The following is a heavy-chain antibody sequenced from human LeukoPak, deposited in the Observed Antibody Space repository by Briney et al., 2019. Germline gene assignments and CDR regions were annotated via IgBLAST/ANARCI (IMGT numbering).Heavy chain of an antibody. CDR3: ARAKGLYYDSSGYYAIDAFDI. CDR2: IATAGDT. Sequence: GGSLRLSCAASGFTFSSYWMSWVRQVTGKGLEWVSAIATAGDTYYPGSVKGRFTISRENAKNSLYLQMNSLRAGDTAVYYCARAKGLYYDSSGYYAIDAFDIWGQGTMVTVSS. V-gene: IGHV3-13*01. D-gene: IGHD3-22*01. CDR1: GFTFSSYW. J-gene: IGHJ3*02.